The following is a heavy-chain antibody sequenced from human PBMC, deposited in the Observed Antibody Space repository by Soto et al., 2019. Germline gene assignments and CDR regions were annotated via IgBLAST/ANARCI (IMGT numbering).Heavy chain of an antibody. J-gene: IGHJ4*02. CDR3: ARVIRYI. CDR1: GFTFSSYA. D-gene: IGHD1-1*01. Sequence: HPGGSLRLSCAASGFTFSSYAMHWVRQAPGKGLEWVAVISYDGSNKYYADSVKGRFTISRDNSKNTLYLQMNSLRAEDTAVYYCARVIRYIWGQGTLVTVSS. CDR2: ISYDGSNK. V-gene: IGHV3-30-3*01.